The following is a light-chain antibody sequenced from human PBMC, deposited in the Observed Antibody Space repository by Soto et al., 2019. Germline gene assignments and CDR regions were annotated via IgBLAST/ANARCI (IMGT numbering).Light chain of an antibody. CDR3: QQTYSMPGT. V-gene: IGKV1-39*01. CDR2: AAS. Sequence: DIQMTQSPSSLSASVGDRVTITCRASQSISDYLTWYQQKAGKAPKLLIYAASSLQSGVPSRFSGSGSGTDFTLTISSLQPEDSATYYCQQTYSMPGTFGQGTKLDI. J-gene: IGKJ2*01. CDR1: QSISDY.